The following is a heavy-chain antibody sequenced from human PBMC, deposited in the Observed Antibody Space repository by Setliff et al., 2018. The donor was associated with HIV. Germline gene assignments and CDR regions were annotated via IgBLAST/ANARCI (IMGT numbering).Heavy chain of an antibody. J-gene: IGHJ4*02. Sequence: GASVKVSCKASGYTLRRHGISWARQAPGQGLEWMGWISAYNGNTNYAQKFQGRVTLTTDTSTSTAHMELRSLRSDDTAVYYCARVNDILLGYWVGYFDYWGQGTLVTVSS. CDR3: ARVNDILLGYWVGYFDY. D-gene: IGHD2-8*01. CDR1: GYTLRRHG. V-gene: IGHV1-18*01. CDR2: ISAYNGNT.